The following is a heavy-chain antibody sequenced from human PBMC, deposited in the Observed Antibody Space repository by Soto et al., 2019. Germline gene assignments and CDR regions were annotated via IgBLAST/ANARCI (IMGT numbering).Heavy chain of an antibody. Sequence: ASETLSLTCAVSGGSFSGYIWTWIRQTPGKGLQWIGQINHSGSSIYNPSLKNRVTISTMSNNKFSLELSSVTAADTAVYYCTRGLFSGSSYSGRWYYFDSWGQGTMVIVSS. CDR1: GGSFSGYI. V-gene: IGHV4-34*01. CDR3: TRGLFSGSSYSGRWYYFDS. J-gene: IGHJ4*02. CDR2: INHSGSS. D-gene: IGHD1-26*01.